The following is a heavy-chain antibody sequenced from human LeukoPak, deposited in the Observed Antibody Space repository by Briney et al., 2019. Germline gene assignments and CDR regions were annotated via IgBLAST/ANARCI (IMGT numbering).Heavy chain of an antibody. CDR3: ARGGGGWYIDY. V-gene: IGHV4-59*12. Sequence: PSETLSLTCAVYGGSFSGYYWSWIRQPPGKGLEWIGYIYYSGSTNYNPSLKSRVTISVDTSKNQFSLKLSFVTAADTAVYYCARGGGGWYIDYWGQVTLVTVSS. J-gene: IGHJ4*02. D-gene: IGHD6-19*01. CDR2: IYYSGST. CDR1: GGSFSGYY.